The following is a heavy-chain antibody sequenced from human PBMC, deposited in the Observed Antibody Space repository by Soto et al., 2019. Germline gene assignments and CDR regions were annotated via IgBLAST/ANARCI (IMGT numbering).Heavy chain of an antibody. D-gene: IGHD6-19*01. V-gene: IGHV1-3*01. J-gene: IGHJ4*02. CDR1: GYTFTIYA. Sequence: ASVKVSCKASGYTFTIYAMHWVLQAPGQRLEWMGWINAGNGNTKYSQKFQGRVTITRDTSASTAYMELSSLRSEDTAVYYCARAVAVPADSDYPGPGPRVTVPS. CDR3: ARAVAVPADSDY. CDR2: INAGNGNT.